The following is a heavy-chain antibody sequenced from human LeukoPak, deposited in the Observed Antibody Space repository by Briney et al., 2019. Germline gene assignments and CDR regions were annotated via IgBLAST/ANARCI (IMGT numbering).Heavy chain of an antibody. V-gene: IGHV4-39*07. CDR3: ARDGDCSGGSCYDY. CDR1: GGSISSGSYY. Sequence: PSQTLSLTCTVSGGSISSGSYYWSWIRQPPGKGLEWIGSIHYSGSTYHDPSLKSRVTISVDTSKNQFSLKLSSVTAADTAVYYCARDGDCSGGSCYDYWGQGTLVTVSS. J-gene: IGHJ4*02. D-gene: IGHD2-15*01. CDR2: IHYSGST.